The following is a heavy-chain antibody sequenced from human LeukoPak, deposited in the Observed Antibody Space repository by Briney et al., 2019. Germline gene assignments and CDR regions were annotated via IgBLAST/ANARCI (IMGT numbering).Heavy chain of an antibody. CDR2: IYHSGST. J-gene: IGHJ4*02. D-gene: IGHD2-2*01. CDR3: ARDPSALEFDY. Sequence: SETLSLTCTVSGYSISSGYYWGWIRQPPGKGLEWIGNIYHSGSTYYNPSLKSRVTISVDTSKNQFSLKLSSVTAADTAVYYCARDPSALEFDYWGQGTLVTVSS. V-gene: IGHV4-38-2*02. CDR1: GYSISSGYY.